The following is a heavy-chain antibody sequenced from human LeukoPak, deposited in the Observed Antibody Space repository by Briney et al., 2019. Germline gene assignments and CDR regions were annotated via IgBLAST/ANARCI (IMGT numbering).Heavy chain of an antibody. CDR1: GYTFTSYG. CDR3: ARVLVALGAFDI. J-gene: IGHJ3*02. Sequence: ASVKVSCKASGYTFTSYGISWVRQAPGQGLEWMGWISAYNGNTNYAQKLQGRVTMTTDTSTSTAYMELSRLRSDDTAVYYCARVLVALGAFDIWGQGTMVTVSS. D-gene: IGHD1-26*01. CDR2: ISAYNGNT. V-gene: IGHV1-18*01.